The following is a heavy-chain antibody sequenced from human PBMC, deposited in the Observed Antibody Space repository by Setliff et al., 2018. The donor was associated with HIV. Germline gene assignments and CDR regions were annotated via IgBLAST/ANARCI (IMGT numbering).Heavy chain of an antibody. CDR2: ISASSVNT. J-gene: IGHJ6*03. CDR3: ARVPVSSYDYYMDV. D-gene: IGHD6-13*01. V-gene: IGHV1-18*01. CDR1: GYTFINYH. Sequence: ASVKVSCKASGYTFINYHITWVRQAPGQGLEWVGSISASSVNTNYTQGRVTMTTDISTSTAYMELRSLRSDDSAVYFCARVPVSSYDYYMDVWGKGTTVTVSS.